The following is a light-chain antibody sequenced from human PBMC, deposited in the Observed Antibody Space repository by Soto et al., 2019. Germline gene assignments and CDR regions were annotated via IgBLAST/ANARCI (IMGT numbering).Light chain of an antibody. Sequence: DIQMTKSPSSLSASVGDRVTITCRASQTISSYLNWYQQKPGKAPNLLIYAASSLQSGVPSRFSGSGSGTDFTLTISSLQPEDFANYYCQQNYSTHWTFGQGTKVEIK. CDR2: AAS. CDR3: QQNYSTHWT. V-gene: IGKV1-39*01. CDR1: QTISSY. J-gene: IGKJ1*01.